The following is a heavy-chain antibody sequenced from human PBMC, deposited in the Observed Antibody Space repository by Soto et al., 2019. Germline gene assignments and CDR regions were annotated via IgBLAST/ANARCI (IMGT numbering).Heavy chain of an antibody. CDR3: AKGGATYGLLTHDY. V-gene: IGHV3-23*01. CDR1: GFTFGTYA. Sequence: EVQLLESGGGLIQPGGSLRPSCEASGFTFGTYAMTWVPRAPGKGLEWVATVTGSATNIYYTDSVKGGFAVSRDNSRDTLYLQMNRLTAEDTAVYYCAKGGATYGLLTHDYWGQGTLVTVSS. D-gene: IGHD3-9*01. CDR2: VTGSATNI. J-gene: IGHJ4*02.